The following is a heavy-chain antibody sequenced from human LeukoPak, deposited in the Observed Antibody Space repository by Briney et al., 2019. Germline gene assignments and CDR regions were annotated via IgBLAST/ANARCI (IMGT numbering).Heavy chain of an antibody. CDR1: GLTFSDYY. J-gene: IGHJ4*02. D-gene: IGHD4-11*01. Sequence: GGSLRLSCAASGLTFSDYYMSWIRQAPGKGLEWVSYISGGGRTIYYADFVRGRFTISRDNAKNSLFLQMNSLRDGDTAVYYCATYGTPTTGYYFDYWGQGNLVTVSS. V-gene: IGHV3-11*01. CDR3: ATYGTPTTGYYFDY. CDR2: ISGGGRTI.